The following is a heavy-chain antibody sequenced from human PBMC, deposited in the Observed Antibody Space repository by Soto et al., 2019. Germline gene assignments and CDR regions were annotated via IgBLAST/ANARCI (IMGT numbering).Heavy chain of an antibody. CDR3: TRLSAITIFGVVISGNWFDP. V-gene: IGHV3-73*01. Sequence: GGSLRLSCAASGFTFSGSAMHWVRQASGKGLEWVGRIRSKANSYATAYAASVKGRFTISRDDSKNTAYLQMNSLKTEDTAVYYCTRLSAITIFGVVISGNWFDPWGQGTLVTVSS. CDR1: GFTFSGSA. D-gene: IGHD3-3*01. J-gene: IGHJ5*02. CDR2: IRSKANSYAT.